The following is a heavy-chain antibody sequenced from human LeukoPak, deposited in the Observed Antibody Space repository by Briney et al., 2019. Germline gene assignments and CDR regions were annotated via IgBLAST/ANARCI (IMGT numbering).Heavy chain of an antibody. V-gene: IGHV3-23*01. CDR2: ISGGST. D-gene: IGHD3-3*01. J-gene: IGHJ4*02. Sequence: SCKASGGTFSSYAMSWVRQAPGKGLEWVSSISGGSTYYADSVKGRFTISRDNSKNTLFLQMNSLRAEDSAVYYCARERIWNGYYFFDYWGQGTLVTVSS. CDR1: GGTFSSYA. CDR3: ARERIWNGYYFFDY.